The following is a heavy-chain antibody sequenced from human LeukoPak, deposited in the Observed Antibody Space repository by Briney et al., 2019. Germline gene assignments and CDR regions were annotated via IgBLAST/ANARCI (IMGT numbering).Heavy chain of an antibody. V-gene: IGHV4-39*01. CDR2: LYYSGST. J-gene: IGHJ4*02. D-gene: IGHD4-11*01. CDR3: ARTQARVTNPIDY. Sequence: PTETLSLTCTVSGGSISSSSHYWGWIRQPPGKGLEWIGSLYYSGSTYYNPSLKSRVTISVDTSKNQFSLKLSSVTAADTAVYYCARTQARVTNPIDYWGQGALVTVSS. CDR1: GGSISSSSHY.